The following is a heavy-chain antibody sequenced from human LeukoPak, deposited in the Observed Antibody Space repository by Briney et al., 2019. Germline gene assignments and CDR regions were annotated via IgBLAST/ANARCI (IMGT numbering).Heavy chain of an antibody. V-gene: IGHV3-30-3*01. D-gene: IGHD6-13*01. CDR1: GFTFSSYA. CDR2: ISYDGSNR. Sequence: PGGSLRLSCAASGFTFSSYAMHWVRQAPGKGLEWVAVISYDGSNRYYADSVKGRFTISRDNSKNTLYLQMNSLRAEDTAVYYCARDAAAAAPYYFDYWGQGTLVTVSS. J-gene: IGHJ4*02. CDR3: ARDAAAAAPYYFDY.